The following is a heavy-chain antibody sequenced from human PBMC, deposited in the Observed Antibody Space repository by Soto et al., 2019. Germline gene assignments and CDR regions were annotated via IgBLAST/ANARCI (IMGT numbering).Heavy chain of an antibody. CDR3: ARAYSARLPRRADYYFAMDV. V-gene: IGHV3-13*05. J-gene: IGHJ6*02. CDR2: MGAADDP. Sequence: GGSLRLSCAASGFTFSAYDMHWVRQTTGKGLEWVSAMGAADDPYYLGSVKGRFTISRENAKNSLYLQMNSLRAEDTAVYYCARAYSARLPRRADYYFAMDVWGQGTTVTVSS. D-gene: IGHD2-15*01. CDR1: GFTFSAYD.